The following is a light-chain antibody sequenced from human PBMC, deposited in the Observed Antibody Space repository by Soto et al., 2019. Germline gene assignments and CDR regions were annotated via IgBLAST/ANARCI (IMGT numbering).Light chain of an antibody. V-gene: IGKV3-20*01. CDR2: GAS. CDR3: QQFGTFPWT. J-gene: IGKJ1*01. Sequence: EIVLTQSPGTLSLSPGERATLSCRASQSVSTTYLAWYQQKPGQAPRLLIYGASSRAAGIPDRFSGSGSGTDFTLTVSRLEPEDVAVYFCQQFGTFPWTFGQGTKVEIK. CDR1: QSVSTTY.